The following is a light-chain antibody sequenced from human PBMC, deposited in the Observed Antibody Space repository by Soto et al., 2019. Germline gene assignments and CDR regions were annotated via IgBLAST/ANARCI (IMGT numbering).Light chain of an antibody. V-gene: IGKV2-28*01. J-gene: IGKJ3*01. CDR2: LGS. CDR3: MQALKTQFT. CDR1: QSLLHNNGYNY. Sequence: DIVMTQSPLSLPVTPGEPASISCRSSQSLLHNNGYNYLDWYLQKPGQSPQLLIYLGSNRASGVPDRFSGSVSGTDFTLKISRVEAEDVGVYYCMQALKTQFTFGPGTKVEIK.